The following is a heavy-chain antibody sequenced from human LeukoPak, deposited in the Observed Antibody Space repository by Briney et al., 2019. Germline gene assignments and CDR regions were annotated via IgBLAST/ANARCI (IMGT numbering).Heavy chain of an antibody. Sequence: ASVKVSCKASGYTFTGYYMHWVRQAPGQGLEWTGWINPNSGGTNYAQKFQGRVTMTRDTSISTAYMELSRLRSDDTAVYYCARVSGYSSGWYGGYYYGMDVWGQGTTVTVSS. V-gene: IGHV1-2*02. D-gene: IGHD6-19*01. CDR2: INPNSGGT. CDR3: ARVSGYSSGWYGGYYYGMDV. J-gene: IGHJ6*02. CDR1: GYTFTGYY.